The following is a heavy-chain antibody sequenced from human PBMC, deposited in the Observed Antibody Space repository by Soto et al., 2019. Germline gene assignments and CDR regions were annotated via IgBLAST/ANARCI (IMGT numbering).Heavy chain of an antibody. CDR1: GFTFSDYY. CDR2: ISSSGSTI. D-gene: IGHD5-12*01. V-gene: IGHV3-11*01. J-gene: IGHJ6*03. CDR3: ARDSIDSGYDPGRGYYYYYMDV. Sequence: GGSLRLSCAASGFTFSDYYMSWIRQAPGKGLEWVSYISSSGSTIYYADSVKGRFTISRDNAKNSLYLQMNSLRAEDTAVYYCARDSIDSGYDPGRGYYYYYMDVWGKGTTVTVSS.